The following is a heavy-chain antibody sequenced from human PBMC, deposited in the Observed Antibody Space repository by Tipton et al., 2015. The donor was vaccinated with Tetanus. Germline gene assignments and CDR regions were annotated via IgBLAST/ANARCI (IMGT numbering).Heavy chain of an antibody. D-gene: IGHD5-18*01. Sequence: TLSLTCAVYGGSFSAYYWSWIRQSPGKGLEWIGEINHSGSTTYSPSFKSRVTISVDTPKNQFSLKLTSLTVADTAVYYCAGGVSYSYGPRGFDLWGRGTLVTVSS. CDR1: GGSFSAYY. V-gene: IGHV4-34*01. J-gene: IGHJ2*01. CDR2: INHSGST. CDR3: AGGVSYSYGPRGFDL.